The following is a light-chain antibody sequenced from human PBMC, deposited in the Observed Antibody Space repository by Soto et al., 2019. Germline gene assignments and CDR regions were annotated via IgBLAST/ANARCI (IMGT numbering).Light chain of an antibody. Sequence: QAVVTQEPSLTVSPGGTVTLTCASTTGAVTSDSYPSWFQQKPGQAPRPLIYNTDYKHSWTPARFSASLLGGKAALTLSGVQPEDEADYFCLLVCHGVRVLGGGTKLTVL. CDR3: LLVCHGVRV. CDR2: NTD. J-gene: IGLJ2*01. V-gene: IGLV7-43*01. CDR1: TGAVTSDSY.